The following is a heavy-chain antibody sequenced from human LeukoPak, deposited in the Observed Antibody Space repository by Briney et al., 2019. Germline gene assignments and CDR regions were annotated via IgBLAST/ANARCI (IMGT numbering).Heavy chain of an antibody. V-gene: IGHV5-51*01. D-gene: IGHD2-2*01. CDR2: IHPDDLDT. J-gene: IGHJ5*02. CDR1: GYTFTNYW. CDR3: ARRGYCSSTSCYPFDP. Sequence: GGSLKISCKASGYTFTNYWIAWVRQMPGKGLEWMGIIHPDDLDTRYSPSLQGQVTISADKSISTAYLQWSSLKASDTAMYYCARRGYCSSTSCYPFDPWGQGTLVTVSS.